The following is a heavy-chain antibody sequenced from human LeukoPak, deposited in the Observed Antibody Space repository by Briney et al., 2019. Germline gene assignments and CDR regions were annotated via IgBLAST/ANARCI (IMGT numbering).Heavy chain of an antibody. CDR3: ARSLFVFDY. J-gene: IGHJ4*02. V-gene: IGHV3-7*01. Sequence: GGSLRLSCAASGFTFSSYWMSWVRQAPGKGLEWVANINQDGSEKYYVDSVKGRFTISRDNAKNSLYLQMYSLRADDTAVYFCARSLFVFDYWGQGTLVTGSS. CDR1: GFTFSSYW. CDR2: INQDGSEK.